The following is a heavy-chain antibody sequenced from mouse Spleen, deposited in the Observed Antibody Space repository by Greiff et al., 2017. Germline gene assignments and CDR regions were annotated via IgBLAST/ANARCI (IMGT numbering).Heavy chain of an antibody. CDR3: ARGTGASFAY. CDR2: ISSGSSTI. J-gene: IGHJ3*01. D-gene: IGHD4-1*01. CDR1: GFTFSSFG. V-gene: IGHV5-17*02. Sequence: EVHLVESGGGLVQPGGSRKLSCAASGFTFSSFGMHWVRQAPEKGLEWVAYISSGSSTIYYADTVKGRFTISRDNPKNTLFLQMTSLRSEDTAMYYCARGTGASFAYWGQGTLVTVSA.